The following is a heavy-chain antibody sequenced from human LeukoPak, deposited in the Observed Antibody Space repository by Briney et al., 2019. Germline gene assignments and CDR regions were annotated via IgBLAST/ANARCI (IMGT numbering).Heavy chain of an antibody. CDR3: AREDIAAAGTSAFDY. CDR2: IYHSGST. CDR1: GYSISGGYY. D-gene: IGHD6-13*01. Sequence: SETLSLTCTVSGYSISGGYYWGWIRQPPGKGLEWIGSIYHSGSTYYNPSLKSRVTISVDTSKNQFSLKLSSVTAADTAVYYCAREDIAAAGTSAFDYWGQGTLVTVSS. J-gene: IGHJ4*02. V-gene: IGHV4-38-2*02.